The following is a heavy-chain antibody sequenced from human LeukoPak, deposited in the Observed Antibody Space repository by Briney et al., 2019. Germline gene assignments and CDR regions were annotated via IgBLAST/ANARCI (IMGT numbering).Heavy chain of an antibody. J-gene: IGHJ6*02. D-gene: IGHD3-16*01. V-gene: IGHV1-24*01. CDR1: GYTLTELS. CDR2: FDPEDGET. Sequence: ASVKVSCKVSGYTLTELSMHWVRQAPGKGLEWMGGFDPEDGETIYAQKFQGRVTMTEDTSTDTAYMELSSLRSEDTAVYYCATGYYDYVWGSYPPCMDVWGQGTTVTVSS. CDR3: ATGYYDYVWGSYPPCMDV.